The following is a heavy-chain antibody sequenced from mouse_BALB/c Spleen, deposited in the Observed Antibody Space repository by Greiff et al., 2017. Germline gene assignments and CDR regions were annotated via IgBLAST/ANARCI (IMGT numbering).Heavy chain of an antibody. CDR2: ISSGGST. J-gene: IGHJ4*01. D-gene: IGHD1-2*01. V-gene: IGHV5-6-5*01. CDR1: GFTFSSYA. CDR3: AGEGGITTAPYYYAMDY. Sequence: EVQLVESGGGLVKPGGSLKLSCAASGFTFSSYAMSWVRQTPEQRLEWVASISSGGSTYYPDSVKGRFTISSDNARNILYLQMSSLRSEGTAMYYCAGEGGITTAPYYYAMDYWGQGTSVTVSS.